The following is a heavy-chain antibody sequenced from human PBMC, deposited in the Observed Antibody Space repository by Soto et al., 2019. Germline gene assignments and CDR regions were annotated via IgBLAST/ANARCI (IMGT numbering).Heavy chain of an antibody. CDR1: EFTFSRYW. J-gene: IGHJ5*02. Sequence: EVQLVESGGGLVQPGGSLSLSCAASEFTFSRYWMSWVRQAAGKGLEWVANIKQDGSEKYYVDSVKGRFTISRDNAKNSLYLQMNSLRAEDTAVYYCARDAYSSSPGSWGQGTLVTASS. CDR3: ARDAYSSSPGS. V-gene: IGHV3-7*01. CDR2: IKQDGSEK. D-gene: IGHD6-6*01.